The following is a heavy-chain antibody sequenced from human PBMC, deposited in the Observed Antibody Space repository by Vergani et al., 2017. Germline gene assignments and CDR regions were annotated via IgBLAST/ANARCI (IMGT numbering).Heavy chain of an antibody. CDR1: GGSITSGGYY. CDR3: ARVLNSQLGSYYFDY. Sequence: QVQLQESGPGLVKPSQTLSLTCTVSGGSITSGGYYWSWIRQHPGKGLEWIGYIYYSGSTYYNPSLRSRLTISVDTSKNQFALRLSSVTAADTAVYYCARVLNSQLGSYYFDYWGQGTLVTVSS. V-gene: IGHV4-31*03. J-gene: IGHJ4*02. D-gene: IGHD1-1*01. CDR2: IYYSGST.